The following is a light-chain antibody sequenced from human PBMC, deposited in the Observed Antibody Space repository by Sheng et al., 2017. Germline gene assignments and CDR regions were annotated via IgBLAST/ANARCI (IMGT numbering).Light chain of an antibody. CDR3: QQYGSSPPWT. J-gene: IGKJ1*01. CDR2: GAS. CDR1: RSVIRY. Sequence: EKVMTQSPATLSLSPGQRATLSCRASRSVIRYLAWYQQKPGQPPRLLIYGASTRATGIPDRFSGSGSGTDFTLTISRLEPEDFAVYYCQQYGSSPPWTFGQGTRVEIK. V-gene: IGKV3-20*01.